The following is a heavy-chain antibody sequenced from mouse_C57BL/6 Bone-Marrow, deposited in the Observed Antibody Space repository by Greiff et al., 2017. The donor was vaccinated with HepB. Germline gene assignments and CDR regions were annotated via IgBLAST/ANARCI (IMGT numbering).Heavy chain of an antibody. CDR3: ARERTGREAMDY. Sequence: VQLQQSGAELARPGASVKLSCKASGYTFTSYGISWVKQRTGQGLEWIGEIYPRSGNTYYNEKFKGKATLTADKSSSTAYMQLSSLTSEDSAVYYCARERTGREAMDYWGQGTSVTVSS. V-gene: IGHV1-81*01. CDR1: GYTFTSYG. D-gene: IGHD4-1*01. CDR2: IYPRSGNT. J-gene: IGHJ4*01.